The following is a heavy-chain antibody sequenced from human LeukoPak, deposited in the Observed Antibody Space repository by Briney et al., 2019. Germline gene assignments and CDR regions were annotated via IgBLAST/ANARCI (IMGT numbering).Heavy chain of an antibody. CDR2: INHSGST. CDR3: ARDKTGYYYYMDV. V-gene: IGHV4-34*01. CDR1: GGSFSGYY. Sequence: SETLSLTCAVYGGSFSGYYWSWIRQSPGKGLEWIGEINHSGSTNYNPSLKSRVTISVDTSKNQFSLKLSSVTAADTAVYYCARDKTGYYYYMDVWGKGTTVTVSS. J-gene: IGHJ6*03.